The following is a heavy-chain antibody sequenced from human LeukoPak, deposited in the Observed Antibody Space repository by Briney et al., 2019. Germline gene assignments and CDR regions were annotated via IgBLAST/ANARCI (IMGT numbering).Heavy chain of an antibody. CDR1: GFTLSGSA. J-gene: IGHJ6*03. CDR2: IRSKANSYAT. V-gene: IGHV3-73*01. CDR3: TRHGTRELPPYYYYYMDV. Sequence: GGSLRLSCAASGFTLSGSAMHWVRQASGKGLEWVGRIRSKANSYATAYAASVKGRFTISRDDSKNTAYLQMNSLKTEDTAVYYCTRHGTRELPPYYYYYMDVWGKGTTVTVSS. D-gene: IGHD1-26*01.